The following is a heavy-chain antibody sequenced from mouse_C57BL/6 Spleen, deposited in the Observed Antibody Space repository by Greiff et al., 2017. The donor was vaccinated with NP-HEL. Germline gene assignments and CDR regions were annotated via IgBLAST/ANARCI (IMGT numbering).Heavy chain of an antibody. CDR1: GYTLTSYW. Sequence: QVQLKQPGAELVKPGASVKLSCKASGYTLTSYWMQWVKQRPGQGLEWIGEIDPSDSYTNYNQKFKGKATLTVDTSSSTAYMQLSSLTSEDSAVYYCARGRGSSSVYYAMDYWGQGTSVTVSS. CDR3: ARGRGSSSVYYAMDY. J-gene: IGHJ4*01. CDR2: IDPSDSYT. D-gene: IGHD1-1*01. V-gene: IGHV1-50*01.